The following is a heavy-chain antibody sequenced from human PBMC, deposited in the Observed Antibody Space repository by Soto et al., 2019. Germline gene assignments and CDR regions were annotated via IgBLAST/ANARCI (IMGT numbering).Heavy chain of an antibody. D-gene: IGHD6-19*01. V-gene: IGHV3-74*01. J-gene: IGHJ4*02. CDR2: INSDGSST. Sequence: GGSLRLSCAASGFTFSGYWMHWVRQAPGKGLVWVSRINSDGSSTSYADSVKGRFTISRDNAKNTLYLQMNSLRAEDTAVYYCARESYSSGWYYFDYWGQGTLVTVSS. CDR1: GFTFSGYW. CDR3: ARESYSSGWYYFDY.